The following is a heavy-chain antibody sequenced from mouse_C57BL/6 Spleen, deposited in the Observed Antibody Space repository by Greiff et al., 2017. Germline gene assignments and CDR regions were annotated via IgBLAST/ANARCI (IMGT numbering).Heavy chain of an antibody. CDR1: GYTFTSYW. J-gene: IGHJ4*01. CDR2: IDPTGSGT. Sequence: QVQLQQPGAELVKPGSSVKLSCKASGYTFTSYWMHWVKQRPGRGLEWIGRIDPTGSGTNYNEKFKDKATLTVDKSSSPAYMQLSSLTAEDSEVYECAKCGPTVGCAMDYWGQGTTVTVSS. V-gene: IGHV1-72*01. D-gene: IGHD1-1*01. CDR3: AKCGPTVGCAMDY.